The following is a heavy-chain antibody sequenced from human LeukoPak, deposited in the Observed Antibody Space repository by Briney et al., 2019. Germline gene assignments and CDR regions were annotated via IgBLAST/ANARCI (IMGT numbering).Heavy chain of an antibody. Sequence: ASVKVSFKASGYTFTSYGISWGRQAPGQGLEWRGWISAYNGKTNYAQKLQCRVTMPTATSTSTAYMELRSLRSDDTAVYYCARDLDRKGAMVRGVLNYNSFDPWGQGTLVTVSS. J-gene: IGHJ5*02. D-gene: IGHD3-10*01. V-gene: IGHV1-18*01. CDR3: ARDLDRKGAMVRGVLNYNSFDP. CDR1: GYTFTSYG. CDR2: ISAYNGKT.